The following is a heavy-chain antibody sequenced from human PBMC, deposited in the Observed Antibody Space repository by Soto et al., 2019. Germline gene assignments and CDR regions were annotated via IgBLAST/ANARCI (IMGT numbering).Heavy chain of an antibody. CDR1: GFTFSSYW. CDR3: ARRYCSSTSCYGNWFDP. CDR2: INSDGSST. Sequence: GGALRLSCAASGFTFSSYWMHWVRQAPGKGLVWVSRINSDGSSTSYADSVKGRFTISRDNAKNTLYLQMNSLRAEDTAVYYCARRYCSSTSCYGNWFDPWGQGTLVTVSS. V-gene: IGHV3-74*01. J-gene: IGHJ5*02. D-gene: IGHD2-2*01.